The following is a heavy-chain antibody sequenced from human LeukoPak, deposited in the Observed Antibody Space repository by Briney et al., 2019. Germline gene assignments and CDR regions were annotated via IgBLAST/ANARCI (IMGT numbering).Heavy chain of an antibody. Sequence: GGSLRLSCAASGFNFANHAMSWVRRTAGKGLEWVSAISGGGDITYYADSVKGRFTISRDNSKDTLFLQMHSLRPGDTAVYYCVREDTPATANYWGQGTLVTISS. D-gene: IGHD2-21*02. CDR3: VREDTPATANY. CDR1: GFNFANHA. J-gene: IGHJ4*02. V-gene: IGHV3-23*01. CDR2: ISGGGDIT.